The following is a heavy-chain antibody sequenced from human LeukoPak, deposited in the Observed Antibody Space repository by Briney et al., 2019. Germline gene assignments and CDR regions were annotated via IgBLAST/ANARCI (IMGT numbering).Heavy chain of an antibody. D-gene: IGHD6-19*01. CDR1: GGSISSGSYY. CDR2: IYTSGST. Sequence: SETLSLTCTVSGGSISSGSYYWSWIRQPAGKGLEWIGRIYTSGSTNYNPSLKSRVTISVDTSKNQFSLKLSSVTAADTAVYYCARSGGGRYSSNNWFDPWGQGTLVTVSS. V-gene: IGHV4-61*02. CDR3: ARSGGGRYSSNNWFDP. J-gene: IGHJ5*02.